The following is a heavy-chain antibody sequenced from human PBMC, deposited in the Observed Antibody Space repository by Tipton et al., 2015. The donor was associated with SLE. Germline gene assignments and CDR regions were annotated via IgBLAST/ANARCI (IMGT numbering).Heavy chain of an antibody. CDR2: ISGSGGST. CDR1: GFTFSSYA. CDR3: AKDLRSRPNSGSYWGDAFDI. J-gene: IGHJ3*02. V-gene: IGHV3-23*01. D-gene: IGHD1-26*01. Sequence: SLRLSCAASGFTFSSYAMSWVRQAPGKGLEWVSAISGSGGSTYYADSVKGRFTISRDNSKNTLYLQMNSLRAEDTAVYYCAKDLRSRPNSGSYWGDAFDIWGQGTMVTVSS.